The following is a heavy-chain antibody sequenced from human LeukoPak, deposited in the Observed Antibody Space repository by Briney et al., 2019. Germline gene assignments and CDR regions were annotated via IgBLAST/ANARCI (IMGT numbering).Heavy chain of an antibody. V-gene: IGHV1-2*02. J-gene: IGHJ3*01. CDR1: GYNFSVYY. Sequence: ASVKVSCKGSGYNFSVYYMHWVRQAPGQGLEWMGWMDPNSGDTIYAPKFQGRVSMTRGTSITTAYMELSSLTFDDSAIYYCATKGGLTPNTLAMWGHGTMVTVSS. CDR3: ATKGGLTPNTLAM. D-gene: IGHD2-15*01. CDR2: MDPNSGDT.